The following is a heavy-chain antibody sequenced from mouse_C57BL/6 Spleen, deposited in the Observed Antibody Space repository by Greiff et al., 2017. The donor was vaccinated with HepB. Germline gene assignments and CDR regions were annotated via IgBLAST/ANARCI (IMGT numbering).Heavy chain of an antibody. CDR1: GYTFTDYY. CDR3: ARGKSLTFDY. D-gene: IGHD4-1*01. J-gene: IGHJ2*01. V-gene: IGHV1-26*01. CDR2: INPNNGGT. Sequence: EVQLQQSGPELVKPGASVKISCMASGYTFTDYYLNWVKQSHGKSLEWIGDINPNNGGTNYNQKYKGKATLTVDKSSSTAYMELRSLTSEDSAVYYCARGKSLTFDYWGQGTTLTVSS.